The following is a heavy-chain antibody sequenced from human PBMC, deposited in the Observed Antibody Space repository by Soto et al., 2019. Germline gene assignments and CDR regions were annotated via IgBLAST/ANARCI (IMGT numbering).Heavy chain of an antibody. D-gene: IGHD4-17*01. CDR1: GYTFTNYA. CDR3: AIDLTTVTHPFDY. J-gene: IGHJ4*02. V-gene: IGHV1-3*04. CDR2: INTGNGNT. Sequence: QVQLVQSGAEVKKPGASVKASCKASGYTFTNYAIHWVRQAPGQRLEWMGWINTGNGNTKYSQKFQGRLTITRDTSATTAYMELSSLRSEDTAVYYCAIDLTTVTHPFDYWGQGTLVTVSS.